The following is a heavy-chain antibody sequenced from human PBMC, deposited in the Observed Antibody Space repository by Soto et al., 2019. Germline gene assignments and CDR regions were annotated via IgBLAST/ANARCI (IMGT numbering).Heavy chain of an antibody. CDR1: GYTFTSYG. D-gene: IGHD2-15*01. V-gene: IGHV1-18*01. J-gene: IGHJ3*02. Sequence: QVQLVQSGAEVKKPGASVKVSCKASGYTFTSYGISWVRQAPGQGLEWMGWISAYNGNTNYAQKLQGRVTMTTDTSTSTAYMELRSLRSDDTAVYYCARDPPDVVVVAATNLGDAFDIWGQGTMVTVSS. CDR2: ISAYNGNT. CDR3: ARDPPDVVVVAATNLGDAFDI.